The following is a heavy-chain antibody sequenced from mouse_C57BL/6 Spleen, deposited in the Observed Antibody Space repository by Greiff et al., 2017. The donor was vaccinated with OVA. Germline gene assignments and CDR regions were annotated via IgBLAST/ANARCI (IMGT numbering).Heavy chain of an antibody. CDR1: GYTFTDYN. CDR3: ARRDYGSSYWNFDV. J-gene: IGHJ1*03. Sequence: VHVKQSGPELVKPGASVKMSCKASGYTFTDYNMHWVKQSHGKSLEWIGYINPNNGGTSYNQKFKGKATLTVNKSSSTAYMELRSLTSEDSAVYYCARRDYGSSYWNFDVWGTGTTVTVSS. CDR2: INPNNGGT. V-gene: IGHV1-22*01. D-gene: IGHD1-1*01.